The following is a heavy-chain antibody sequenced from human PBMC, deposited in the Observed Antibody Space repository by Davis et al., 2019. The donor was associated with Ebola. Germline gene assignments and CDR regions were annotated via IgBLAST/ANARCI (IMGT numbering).Heavy chain of an antibody. CDR1: GYSFTNYW. CDR2: IYPCDSHT. Sequence: GESLKISCKGSGYSFTNYWIGWVRQMPGRGLEWLGIIYPCDSHTIYSPSFQGQVTISADKSISTAYLQWSSLKASDTAIYYCVRTPLDFSDLSPKWHFDLWGRGTLVTVSS. J-gene: IGHJ2*01. CDR3: VRTPLDFSDLSPKWHFDL. D-gene: IGHD4-17*01. V-gene: IGHV5-51*01.